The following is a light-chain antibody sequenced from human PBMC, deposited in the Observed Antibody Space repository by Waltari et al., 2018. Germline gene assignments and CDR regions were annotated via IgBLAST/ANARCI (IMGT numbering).Light chain of an antibody. V-gene: IGLV3-1*01. CDR3: QAWDSNTAV. CDR2: QDN. J-gene: IGLJ2*01. CDR1: KLGDKY. Sequence: SYKLAQSPSVSVSPGQTASITCSGDKLGDKYAFWYQQRPGQSPVLVIYQDNTRPSGIPGRFSGSNSGNTATLTIGGTQAIDEADYYCQAWDSNTAVFGGGTKLTVL.